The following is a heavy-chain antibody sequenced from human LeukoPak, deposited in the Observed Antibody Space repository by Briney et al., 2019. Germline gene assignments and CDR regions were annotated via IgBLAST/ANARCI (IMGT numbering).Heavy chain of an antibody. J-gene: IGHJ6*02. CDR1: GFTFSSYA. CDR3: AKLSGHHYYYYYGMDV. D-gene: IGHD6-25*01. V-gene: IGHV3-23*01. Sequence: PRGSLRLSCAASGFTFSSYAMSWVRQAPGKGLEWVSAISGSGGSTYYADSVKGRFTISRDNSKNTLYLQMNSLRAEDTAVYYCAKLSGHHYYYYYGMDVWGQGTTVTVSS. CDR2: ISGSGGST.